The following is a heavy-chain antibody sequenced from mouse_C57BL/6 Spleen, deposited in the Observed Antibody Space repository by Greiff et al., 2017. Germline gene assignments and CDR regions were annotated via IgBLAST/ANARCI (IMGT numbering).Heavy chain of an antibody. CDR1: GFTFSSYG. D-gene: IGHD2-5*01. CDR3: ARHSSNYFFAY. V-gene: IGHV5-6*01. Sequence: EVQLVESGGDLVKPGGSLKLSCAASGFTFSSYGMSWVRQTPDKRLEWVATISSGGSYTYYPDSVKGRFTISRDNAKNTLYLQMSSLKSEDTAMYYCARHSSNYFFAYWGQGTLVTVSA. CDR2: ISSGGSYT. J-gene: IGHJ3*01.